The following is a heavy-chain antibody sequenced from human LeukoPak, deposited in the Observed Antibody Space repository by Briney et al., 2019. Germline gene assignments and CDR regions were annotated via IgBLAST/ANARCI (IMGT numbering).Heavy chain of an antibody. CDR2: IYTSGST. V-gene: IGHV4-61*02. J-gene: IGHJ6*03. D-gene: IGHD6-19*01. CDR3: ARVSEQWLVPGFYYYYMDV. CDR1: GGSISSGSYY. Sequence: PSETLSLTCTVSGGSISSGSYYWSWIRQPAGKGLEWIGRIYTSGSTNYNPSLKSRVTISVDTSKNQFSLKLSSVTAADTAVYYCARVSEQWLVPGFYYYYMDVWGKGTTVTISS.